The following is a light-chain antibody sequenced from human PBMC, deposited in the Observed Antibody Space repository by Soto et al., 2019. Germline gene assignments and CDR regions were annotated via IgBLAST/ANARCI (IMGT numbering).Light chain of an antibody. Sequence: DIQMTQSPSSVSASVGDRVTITCRASQSISSYLNWYQQKPGKAPRLLIYAASSLQSGVPSRFSGSGIGTDFTLTISRLQPEDFATYYCQQTFSTPQATFGQGTKVDIK. V-gene: IGKV1-39*01. CDR2: AAS. CDR1: QSISSY. J-gene: IGKJ1*01. CDR3: QQTFSTPQAT.